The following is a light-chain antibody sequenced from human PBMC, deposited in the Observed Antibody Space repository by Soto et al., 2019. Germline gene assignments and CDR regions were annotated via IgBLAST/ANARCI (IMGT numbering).Light chain of an antibody. CDR1: QDVSSW. Sequence: IQMTQSPSSVCSSVGDKVGITLRASQDVSSWVAWYQRRPGKAPKLLMYATSTLQSGVPSRFSGSGSGTDFTLTISSLQPEDSAIYFCQQAHTLPWTFGQGTKVDIK. CDR2: ATS. V-gene: IGKV1-12*01. CDR3: QQAHTLPWT. J-gene: IGKJ1*01.